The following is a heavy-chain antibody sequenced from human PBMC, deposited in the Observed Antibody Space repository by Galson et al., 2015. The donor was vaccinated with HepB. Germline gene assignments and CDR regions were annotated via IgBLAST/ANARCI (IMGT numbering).Heavy chain of an antibody. CDR2: ISSSSSYT. V-gene: IGHV3-21*05. Sequence: SLRLSCAASGFTFSSYSMNWVRQAPGKGLEWVSYISSSSSYTNYADSVKGRFTISRDNAKNSLYLQMNSLRAEDAAVYYCARAHPHGYCSGGSCYGYWGQGTLVTVSS. CDR1: GFTFSSYS. CDR3: ARAHPHGYCSGGSCYGY. D-gene: IGHD2-15*01. J-gene: IGHJ4*02.